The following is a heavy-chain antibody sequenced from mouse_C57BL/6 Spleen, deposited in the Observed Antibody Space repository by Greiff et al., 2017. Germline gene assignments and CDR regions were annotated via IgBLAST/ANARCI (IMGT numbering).Heavy chain of an antibody. CDR1: GYTFTSYW. J-gene: IGHJ3*01. Sequence: QVHVKQPGAELVRPGTSVKLSCKASGYTFTSYWMHWVKQRPGQGLEWIGVIDPSDSYTNYNQKFKGKATLTVDTSSSTAYMQLSSLTSEDSAVYYCASGYDYDGAWFAYWGQGTLVTVSA. V-gene: IGHV1-59*01. CDR3: ASGYDYDGAWFAY. D-gene: IGHD2-4*01. CDR2: IDPSDSYT.